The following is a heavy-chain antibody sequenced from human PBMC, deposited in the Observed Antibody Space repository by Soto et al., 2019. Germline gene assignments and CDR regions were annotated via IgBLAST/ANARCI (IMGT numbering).Heavy chain of an antibody. Sequence: QVQLVESGGGVVQPGRSLRLSCAASGFTFSSYGMHWVRQAPGKGLEWVAVIWYDGSNKYYTDSVKGRFTISRDNSKNTLYLEMNSLRAEDTAVYYCARGEAVSGTEDDYFDSWGQGTLVTVSS. J-gene: IGHJ4*02. CDR2: IWYDGSNK. V-gene: IGHV3-33*01. CDR3: ARGEAVSGTEDDYFDS. D-gene: IGHD6-19*01. CDR1: GFTFSSYG.